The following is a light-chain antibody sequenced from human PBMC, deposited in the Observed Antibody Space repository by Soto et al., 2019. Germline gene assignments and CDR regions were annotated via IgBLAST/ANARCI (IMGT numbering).Light chain of an antibody. J-gene: IGKJ4*01. Sequence: DSQMTQSPSTLSASVGDRITITCRASPGISTWLAWYQQKPGKAPKLLIYKASTLESGVPSRFSGSGSGTDFTLTISSLEPEDFAVYYCQQCSNWPLTFGGGTKVDIK. CDR1: PGISTW. V-gene: IGKV1-5*03. CDR2: KAS. CDR3: QQCSNWPLT.